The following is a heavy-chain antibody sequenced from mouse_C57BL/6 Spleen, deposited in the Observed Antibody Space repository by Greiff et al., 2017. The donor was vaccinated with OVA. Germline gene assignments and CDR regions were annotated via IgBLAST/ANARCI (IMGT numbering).Heavy chain of an antibody. J-gene: IGHJ2*01. D-gene: IGHD1-3*01. CDR3: ARGRLQVGDYFDY. CDR1: GYTFTDYF. CDR2: IYPGSGNT. Sequence: QVQLKQSGAELVRPGASVKLSCKASGYTFTDYFINWVKQRPGQGLEWIARIYPGSGNTYYNEKFKGKATLTAEKSSSTAYMQRSSLTSEDSAVYFCARGRLQVGDYFDYWGQGTTLTVSS. V-gene: IGHV1-76*01.